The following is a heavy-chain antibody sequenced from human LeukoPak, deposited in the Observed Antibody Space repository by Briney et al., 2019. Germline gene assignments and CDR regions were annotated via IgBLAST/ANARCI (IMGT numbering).Heavy chain of an antibody. J-gene: IGHJ4*02. CDR1: GFTFSSYS. V-gene: IGHV3-48*04. CDR3: ASGDSFDSSGYSLDY. D-gene: IGHD3-22*01. CDR2: ISRSSSTI. Sequence: GGSLRLSCAASGFTFSSYSMNWVRQAPGKGLEWVSYISRSSSTIYYADSVKGRFTISRDNAQKSLDLQMNSLRAEDTAVYYCASGDSFDSSGYSLDYWGQGTLVTVSS.